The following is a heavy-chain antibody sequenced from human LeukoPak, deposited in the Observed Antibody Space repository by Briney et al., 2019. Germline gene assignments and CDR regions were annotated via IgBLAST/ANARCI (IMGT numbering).Heavy chain of an antibody. CDR2: IRSKAYGGTT. J-gene: IGHJ4*02. CDR1: GFTFGDYA. CDR3: TREYDFWSGYSYFDY. V-gene: IGHV3-49*04. Sequence: GGSVRLSCTASGFTFGDYAMSWVRQAPGKGLEWVGFIRSKAYGGTTEYAASVKGRFTISRDDSKSIAYLQMNSLKTEDTAVYYCTREYDFWSGYSYFDYWGQGTLVTVSS. D-gene: IGHD3-3*01.